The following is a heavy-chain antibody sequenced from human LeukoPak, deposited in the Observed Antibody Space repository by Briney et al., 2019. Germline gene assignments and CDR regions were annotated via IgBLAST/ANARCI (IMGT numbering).Heavy chain of an antibody. J-gene: IGHJ3*02. CDR1: GGSISSGGYS. CDR2: IYHSGST. Sequence: SETLSLTCAVSGGSISSGGYSWSWIRQPPGKGLEWIGYIYHSGSTYYNPSLKSRVTISVDRSKNQFSLKLSSVTAADTAVYCCASHVLLWFGELSRGAFDIWGQGTMVTVSS. V-gene: IGHV4-30-2*01. D-gene: IGHD3-10*01. CDR3: ASHVLLWFGELSRGAFDI.